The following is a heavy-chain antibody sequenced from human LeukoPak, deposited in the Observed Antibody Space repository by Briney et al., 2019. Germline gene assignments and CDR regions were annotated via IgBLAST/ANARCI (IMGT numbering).Heavy chain of an antibody. V-gene: IGHV3-23*01. CDR1: GFTFSSYA. CDR2: ISGIGGST. D-gene: IGHD4-17*01. J-gene: IGHJ2*01. CDR3: AKEGDYGYWYFDL. Sequence: PGGSLRLSCAASGFTFSSYAMSWVRQPPGKGLEWVSAISGIGGSTYYADSVKGRFTISRDNSKNTLYLQMNSLRAEDTAVYYCAKEGDYGYWYFDLWGRGTLVTVSS.